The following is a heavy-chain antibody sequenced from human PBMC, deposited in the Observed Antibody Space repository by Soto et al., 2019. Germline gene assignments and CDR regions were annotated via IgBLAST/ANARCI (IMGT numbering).Heavy chain of an antibody. CDR2: IKSKTDGGTT. CDR1: GFTFSNAW. CDR3: TTSWDFWSGYYVH. J-gene: IGHJ4*02. V-gene: IGHV3-15*07. D-gene: IGHD3-3*01. Sequence: GGSLRLSCAASGFTFSNAWMNWVRQAPGKGLEWVGRIKSKTDGGTTDYAAPVKGRFTISRDDSKNTLYLQMNSLKTEDTAVYYCTTSWDFWSGYYVHWGQGTLVTVSS.